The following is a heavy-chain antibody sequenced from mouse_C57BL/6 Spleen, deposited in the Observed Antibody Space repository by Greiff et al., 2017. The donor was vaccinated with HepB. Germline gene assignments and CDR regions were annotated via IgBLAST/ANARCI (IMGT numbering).Heavy chain of an antibody. CDR2: INPSTGGT. J-gene: IGHJ4*01. CDR1: GYSFTGYY. D-gene: IGHD4-1*01. V-gene: IGHV1-42*01. Sequence: EVQVVESGPELVKPGASVKISCKASGYSFTGYYMNWVKQSPEKSLEWIGEINPSTGGTTYNQKFKAKATLTVDKSSSTAYMQLKSLTSEDSAVYYCARMGLGYAMDYWGQGTSVTVSS. CDR3: ARMGLGYAMDY.